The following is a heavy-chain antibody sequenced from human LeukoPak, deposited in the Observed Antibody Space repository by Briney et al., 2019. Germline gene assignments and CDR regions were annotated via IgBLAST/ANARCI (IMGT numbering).Heavy chain of an antibody. J-gene: IGHJ4*02. CDR3: AKDRPCINDVCHGDFDY. CDR1: GFIFSSYA. V-gene: IGHV3-23*01. CDR2: ISGSGGST. D-gene: IGHD2-8*01. Sequence: GGSLRLSCAASGFIFSSYAMSWVRQAPGKGLEWVSTISGSGGSTYYADSVKGRFTISRDNSKNTVYLQMNSLRAEDTAVYYCAKDRPCINDVCHGDFDYWGQGALVTVSS.